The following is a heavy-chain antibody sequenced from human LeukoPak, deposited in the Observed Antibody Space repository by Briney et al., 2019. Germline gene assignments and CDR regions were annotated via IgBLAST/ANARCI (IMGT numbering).Heavy chain of an antibody. V-gene: IGHV3-74*01. CDR3: ARASRVVAAIRVAEFDY. J-gene: IGHJ4*02. CDR1: GFTFSSYW. Sequence: GGSLRLSCAASGFTFSSYWMHWVRQAPGKGLVWVSRINSDGSSTSYADSVKGRFTISRDNAKNTLYLQMNSLRAEDTAVYYCARASRVVAAIRVAEFDYWGQGTLVTVSS. D-gene: IGHD2-15*01. CDR2: INSDGSST.